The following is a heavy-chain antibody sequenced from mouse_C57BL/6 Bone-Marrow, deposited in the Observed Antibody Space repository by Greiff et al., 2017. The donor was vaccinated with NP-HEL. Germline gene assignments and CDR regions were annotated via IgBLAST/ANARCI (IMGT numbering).Heavy chain of an antibody. D-gene: IGHD1-1*01. V-gene: IGHV3-6*01. CDR1: GYSITSGYY. CDR3: AILLNYFDY. CDR2: ISYDGSN. Sequence: EVKLQESGPGLVKPSQSLSLTCSVTGYSITSGYYWNWIRQFPGNKLEWMGYISYDGSNNYNPSLKNRISITRDTSKNQFFLKLNSVTTEDTATYYCAILLNYFDYWGQGTTLTVSS. J-gene: IGHJ2*01.